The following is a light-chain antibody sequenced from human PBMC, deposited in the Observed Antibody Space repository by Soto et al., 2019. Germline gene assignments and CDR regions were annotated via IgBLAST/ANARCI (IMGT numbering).Light chain of an antibody. V-gene: IGKV3-15*01. Sequence: EILMTQSPVTLSVSPGERTTLSCRASQSVSSNLAWYQQKPGQAPSLLIYGAFTRATGIPARFSGTGSGTEFTLTISSLQSEDFALYYCQPYNDWPLTFGQGTKVDIK. J-gene: IGKJ1*01. CDR3: QPYNDWPLT. CDR2: GAF. CDR1: QSVSSN.